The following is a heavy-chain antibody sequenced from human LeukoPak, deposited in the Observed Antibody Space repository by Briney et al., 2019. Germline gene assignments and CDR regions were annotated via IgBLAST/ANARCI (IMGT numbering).Heavy chain of an antibody. Sequence: GASVKVSCKASGGTFSSYAISWVRQAPGQGLEWMGRIIPILGIANYAQKFQGRVTITADRSTSTAYMELSSLRSEDTAVYYCARAGDCSSTSCYDDAFDIWGQGTMVTVSS. CDR1: GGTFSSYA. D-gene: IGHD2-2*01. CDR3: ARAGDCSSTSCYDDAFDI. J-gene: IGHJ3*02. CDR2: IIPILGIA. V-gene: IGHV1-69*04.